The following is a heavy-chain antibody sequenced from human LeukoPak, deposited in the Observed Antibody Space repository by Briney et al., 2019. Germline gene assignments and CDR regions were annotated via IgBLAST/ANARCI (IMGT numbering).Heavy chain of an antibody. CDR1: GFTFSDYY. D-gene: IGHD3-22*01. Sequence: AGSLRLSCAASGFTFSDYYMTWIRQAPGKGLEWVSHLSSTGSSHYYKDSVKGRFTISRDNTKNSLYLQMISLRPEDTAVYYCARVLSSGYSPFDYWGQGTLVTVSS. J-gene: IGHJ4*02. V-gene: IGHV3-11*01. CDR3: ARVLSSGYSPFDY. CDR2: LSSTGSSH.